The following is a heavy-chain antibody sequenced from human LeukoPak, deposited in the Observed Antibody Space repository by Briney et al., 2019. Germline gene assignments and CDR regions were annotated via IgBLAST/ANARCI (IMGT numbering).Heavy chain of an antibody. V-gene: IGHV4-61*02. Sequence: SETLSLTCAVSGGSISSGSYYWTWIRQPPGKGLKWFGRIYTSGTTDYNPSLTSRVSISIDSSKNHFSLTLSSVTAADTAVYYCARGGWIQLWLDAFDTWGQATKVTVPS. D-gene: IGHD5-18*01. CDR1: GGSISSGSYY. CDR2: IYTSGTT. J-gene: IGHJ3*02. CDR3: ARGGWIQLWLDAFDT.